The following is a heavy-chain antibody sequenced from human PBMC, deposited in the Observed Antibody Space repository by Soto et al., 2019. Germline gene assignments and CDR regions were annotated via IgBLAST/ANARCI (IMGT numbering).Heavy chain of an antibody. J-gene: IGHJ4*02. V-gene: IGHV1-24*01. CDR3: ATGSYCSGGSCYSGLNLYFDY. Sequence: GASVKVSCKVSGYTLTELSMHWVRQAPGKGLEWMGGFDPEDGETIYAQKFQGRVTMTEDTSTDTAYMELSSLRSEDTAVYYCATGSYCSGGSCYSGLNLYFDYWGQGTLVTVSS. CDR2: FDPEDGET. CDR1: GYTLTELS. D-gene: IGHD2-15*01.